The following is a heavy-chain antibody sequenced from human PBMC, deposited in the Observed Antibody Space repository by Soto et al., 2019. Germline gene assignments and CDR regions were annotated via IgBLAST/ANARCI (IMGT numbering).Heavy chain of an antibody. V-gene: IGHV3-21*06. CDR2: INGVSSHI. D-gene: IGHD2-8*01. CDR3: AREGSCANYVCLADY. CDR1: GFPFISNS. Sequence: GGSLRLSCAASGFPFISNSMTWVRQAPGKGLEWVSSINGVSSHIYYADSVEGRFTISRDNAKSSLYLQMNSLRAEDTAIYYCAREGSCANYVCLADYWGQGTLVTVSS. J-gene: IGHJ4*02.